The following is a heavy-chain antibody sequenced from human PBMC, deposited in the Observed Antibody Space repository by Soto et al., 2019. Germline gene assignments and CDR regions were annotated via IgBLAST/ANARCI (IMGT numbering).Heavy chain of an antibody. J-gene: IGHJ4*02. Sequence: ASVKVSCKASGYTFSDYYIHWVRQAPGLGLEWIGWTNPRIGVTKYSEKFQGRVTMTRDTSINTAYMQLSSLRSDDTARYYCARACPIYDSGAHDWGQGTLVTSSS. D-gene: IGHD3-22*01. CDR3: ARACPIYDSGAHD. CDR2: TNPRIGVT. V-gene: IGHV1-2*02. CDR1: GYTFSDYY.